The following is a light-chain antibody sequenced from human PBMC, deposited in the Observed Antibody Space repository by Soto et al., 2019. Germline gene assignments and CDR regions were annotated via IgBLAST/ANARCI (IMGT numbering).Light chain of an antibody. Sequence: QSVLTQPRSVSGSPGQSVTISCTGTSSDVGGYNYVSWYQQHPGKASKLMIYDVSKRPSGVPDRFSGSKSGNTASLTISGIQAEDEANYYCCAYAGSYTYVFGTGNKGTVL. J-gene: IGLJ1*01. V-gene: IGLV2-11*01. CDR2: DVS. CDR1: SSDVGGYNY. CDR3: CAYAGSYTYV.